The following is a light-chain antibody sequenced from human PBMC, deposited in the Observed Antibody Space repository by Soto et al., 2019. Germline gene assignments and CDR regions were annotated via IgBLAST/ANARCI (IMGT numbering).Light chain of an antibody. CDR3: KQYKDWPTT. Sequence: EIVMPQSPATLSVSPGERATLSCRASQSISSSVAWSQQKTGQAPRLLIYGTSTRATGIPATFSGSGSGTECTLTIISLQSEDFAVYYCKQYKDWPTTFGQGTNVEIK. J-gene: IGKJ1*01. CDR2: GTS. V-gene: IGKV3-15*01. CDR1: QSISSS.